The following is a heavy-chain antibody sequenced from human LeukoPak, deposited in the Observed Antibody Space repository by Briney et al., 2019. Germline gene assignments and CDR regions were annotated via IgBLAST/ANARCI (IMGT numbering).Heavy chain of an antibody. CDR2: IWPDGSIQ. J-gene: IGHJ4*02. CDR3: TRHNNDWGWDY. D-gene: IGHD2-8*02. V-gene: IGHV3-33*01. CDR1: GFMFSIYG. Sequence: GGSLRLSCTASGFMFSIYGMHWVRQAPGKGLEWVAVIWPDGSIQYYADSMKGRFTISRDNSKNTLYLQLNGLRADDSAVYYCTRHNNDWGWDYWGQGAQVTVSS.